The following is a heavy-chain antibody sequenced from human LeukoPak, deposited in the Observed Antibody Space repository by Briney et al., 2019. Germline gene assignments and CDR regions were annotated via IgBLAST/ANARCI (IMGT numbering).Heavy chain of an antibody. CDR2: INHSGST. J-gene: IGHJ4*02. Sequence: NPSETLSLTCAVYGGSFSGYYWSWIRQPPGKGLEWIGEINHSGSTNYNPSLKSRVTISVDTSKNQFSLKLSSVTAADTAVYYCARLRGGLVWDWGQGTLVTVSS. CDR1: GGSFSGYY. CDR3: ARLRGGLVWD. V-gene: IGHV4-34*01. D-gene: IGHD5-24*01.